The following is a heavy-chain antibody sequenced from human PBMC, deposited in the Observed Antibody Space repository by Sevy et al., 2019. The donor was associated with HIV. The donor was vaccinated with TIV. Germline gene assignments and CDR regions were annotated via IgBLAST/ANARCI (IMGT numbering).Heavy chain of an antibody. V-gene: IGHV1-18*04. J-gene: IGHJ4*02. CDR1: GYTFATYK. CDR2: ISPNNGNT. CDR3: ARGGDVVGVPATGKGHFDF. Sequence: ASVKVSCKASGYTFATYKISWVRQAPGQGLEWMGWISPNNGNTNYTQNFQGRVTMTTDTSTNTAFLDQRSLRSDDTAVYYCARGGDVVGVPATGKGHFDFWGQGTLVTVSS. D-gene: IGHD2-15*01.